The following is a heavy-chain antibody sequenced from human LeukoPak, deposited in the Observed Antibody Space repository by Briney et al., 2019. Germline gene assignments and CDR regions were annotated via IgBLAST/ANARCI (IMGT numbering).Heavy chain of an antibody. CDR1: GGSFSGYY. Sequence: SETLSLTCGVYGGSFSGYYWAWIRQPPGKGLEWIGEIHHSGATNYDPALKSRATISGDSSKNQISLKLRSVTAADTAVYYCARGALRVYVFDIRGQGTLVTVSS. CDR2: IHHSGAT. V-gene: IGHV4-34*01. CDR3: ARGALRVYVFDI. D-gene: IGHD3-10*01. J-gene: IGHJ3*02.